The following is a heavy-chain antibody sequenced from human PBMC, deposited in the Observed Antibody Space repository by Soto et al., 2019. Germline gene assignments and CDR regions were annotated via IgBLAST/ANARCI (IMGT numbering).Heavy chain of an antibody. V-gene: IGHV4-34*01. D-gene: IGHD6-19*01. CDR3: ARPTRQWLGLRYYYGMDV. CDR1: NRPFRGYS. Sequence: SETLSLNDYINNRPFRGYSCRSIRQPPGKGLEWIWEINHSGSTNYNPSLKSRVTISVDTSKNQFSLKLSSVTAADTAVYYCARPTRQWLGLRYYYGMDVWGQGTTVT. CDR2: INHSGST. J-gene: IGHJ6*02.